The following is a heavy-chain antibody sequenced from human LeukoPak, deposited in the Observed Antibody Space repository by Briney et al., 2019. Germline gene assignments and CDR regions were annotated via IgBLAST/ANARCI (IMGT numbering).Heavy chain of an antibody. Sequence: GGSLRLSCAASGFTFSSYAMSWVRQAPGKGLEWVSAISGSGGSTYYADSVKGRFTISRDNSKNTLYLQMNSLRAEDTAVYYCAKDYYDSSGTIRGAFDIWGQGTMVTVSS. CDR2: ISGSGGST. CDR3: AKDYYDSSGTIRGAFDI. CDR1: GFTFSSYA. J-gene: IGHJ3*02. V-gene: IGHV3-23*01. D-gene: IGHD3-22*01.